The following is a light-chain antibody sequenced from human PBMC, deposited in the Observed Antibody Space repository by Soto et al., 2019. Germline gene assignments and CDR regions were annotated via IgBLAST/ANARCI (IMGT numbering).Light chain of an antibody. V-gene: IGKV1-5*01. Sequence: DIQMTQSPSALSASVGDTVTITFRASQSITASLAWYQHKPGEAPKLLIYDVSSLESGVPSRFSGSGSGTEFSLTIRGLQPDDFATYYCQQYNSYSTFGQGTRLEIK. CDR1: QSITAS. CDR2: DVS. J-gene: IGKJ5*01. CDR3: QQYNSYST.